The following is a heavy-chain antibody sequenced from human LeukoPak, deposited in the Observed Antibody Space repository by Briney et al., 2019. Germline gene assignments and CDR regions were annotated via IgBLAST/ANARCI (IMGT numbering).Heavy chain of an antibody. CDR1: GGSFSGYY. Sequence: SETLSLTCAVYGGSFSGYYWSWIRQPPGKGLEWIGEINHSGSTNYNSSLKSRVTISVDTSKNQFSLKLSSVTAADTAVYYCARRLHRSYSSGWYLWGQGTLVTVSS. J-gene: IGHJ5*02. CDR2: INHSGST. V-gene: IGHV4-34*01. D-gene: IGHD6-19*01. CDR3: ARRLHRSYSSGWYL.